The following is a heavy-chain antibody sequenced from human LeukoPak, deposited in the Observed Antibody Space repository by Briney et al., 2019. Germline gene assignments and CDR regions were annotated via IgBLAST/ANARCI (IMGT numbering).Heavy chain of an antibody. J-gene: IGHJ4*02. CDR3: AKDLVYDSFDY. Sequence: GGSLRLSCAASGFTYSSYAMSWVRQSPGKGLEWVSAIRGSGGSTYYADSVKGRFTISRDNAKNTLYLQMNSLRAEDTAVYYCAKDLVYDSFDYWGQGTLVTVSS. CDR2: IRGSGGST. V-gene: IGHV3-23*01. CDR1: GFTYSSYA. D-gene: IGHD3-16*01.